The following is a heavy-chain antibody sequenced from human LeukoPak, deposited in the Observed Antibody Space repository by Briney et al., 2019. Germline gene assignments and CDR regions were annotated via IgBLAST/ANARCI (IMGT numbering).Heavy chain of an antibody. CDR3: ARGDRGYFDY. J-gene: IGHJ4*02. CDR2: LYDDGST. D-gene: IGHD1-26*01. Sequence: GGSLRLSCAASGFTVSSNYMSWVRQAPGKGLEWVSVLYDDGSTYYADSVKGRFTISRDNSKNTLCLQMNSLRAEDTAVYYCARGDRGYFDYWGQGTLVTVSS. CDR1: GFTVSSNY. V-gene: IGHV3-53*01.